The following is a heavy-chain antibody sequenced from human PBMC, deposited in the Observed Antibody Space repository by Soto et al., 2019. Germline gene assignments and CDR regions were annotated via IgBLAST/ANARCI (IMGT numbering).Heavy chain of an antibody. CDR1: GFTFSGSA. CDR3: TTPGSWHYDFWSGYYTSAEYFQH. D-gene: IGHD3-3*01. J-gene: IGHJ1*01. Sequence: EVQLVESGGGLVQPGGSLKLSCAASGFTFSGSAMHWVRQASGKGLEWVGRIRSKANSYATAYAASVKGRFTISRDDSKNTASLQMNSLKTEDTAVYYCTTPGSWHYDFWSGYYTSAEYFQHWGQGTLVTVSS. V-gene: IGHV3-73*01. CDR2: IRSKANSYAT.